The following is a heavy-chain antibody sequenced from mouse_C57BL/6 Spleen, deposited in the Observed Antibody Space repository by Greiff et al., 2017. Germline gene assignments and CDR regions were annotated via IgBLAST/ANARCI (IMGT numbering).Heavy chain of an antibody. J-gene: IGHJ4*01. CDR2: ILPGSGCT. CDR3: ARVDGYFPMDY. D-gene: IGHD2-3*01. CDR1: GYTFTGYW. Sequence: QVQLQQSGAELMKPGASVKLSCKATGYTFTGYWIEWVKQRPGHGLEWIGEILPGSGCTNYNEKFKGKATFTADTSSNTAYMQRSRLTTEDSAIYYCARVDGYFPMDYWGQGTSVTVSS. V-gene: IGHV1-9*01.